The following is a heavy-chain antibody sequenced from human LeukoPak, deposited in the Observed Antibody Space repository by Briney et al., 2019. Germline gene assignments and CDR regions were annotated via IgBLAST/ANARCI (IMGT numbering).Heavy chain of an antibody. J-gene: IGHJ4*02. CDR2: IKQDGSEK. CDR3: ATDLGSSRRNF. D-gene: IGHD6-13*01. CDR1: GFTFINYW. V-gene: IGHV3-7*01. Sequence: GGSLRLSCAASGFTFINYWMTWVRQAPGKGLEWVANIKQDGSEKYYVDSAKGRFTISRDNAKNSLYLQMNSLRAEDTAVYYCATDLGSSRRNFWGQGILVTVSS.